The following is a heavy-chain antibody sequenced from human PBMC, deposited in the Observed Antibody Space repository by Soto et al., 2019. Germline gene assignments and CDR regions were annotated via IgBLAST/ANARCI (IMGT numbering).Heavy chain of an antibody. Sequence: QLQLVESGGGVVQPGRSLRLSCAASGFTFSSYAMHWVRQAPGKGLEWVAAISFDGSEKYYVDSVKGRFTISRDNSKSTLYLQMNSLRAEDTAVYYCAKVGGYGGYEPIDSWGQGTLVTVSS. CDR2: ISFDGSEK. J-gene: IGHJ4*02. V-gene: IGHV3-30*18. CDR3: AKVGGYGGYEPIDS. D-gene: IGHD5-12*01. CDR1: GFTFSSYA.